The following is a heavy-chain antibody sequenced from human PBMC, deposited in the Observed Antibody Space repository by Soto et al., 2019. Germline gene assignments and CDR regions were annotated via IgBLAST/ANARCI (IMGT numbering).Heavy chain of an antibody. CDR1: GFTFSSYA. Sequence: GESLKISCAASGFTFSSYAMSWVRQAPGKGLEWVSAISGSGGSTYYADSVKGRFTISRDNSKNTLYLQMNSLRAEDTAVYYCAKDAVSIAALPASYYYYYMDVWGKGTTVTVSS. D-gene: IGHD6-6*01. J-gene: IGHJ6*03. CDR3: AKDAVSIAALPASYYYYYMDV. CDR2: ISGSGGST. V-gene: IGHV3-23*01.